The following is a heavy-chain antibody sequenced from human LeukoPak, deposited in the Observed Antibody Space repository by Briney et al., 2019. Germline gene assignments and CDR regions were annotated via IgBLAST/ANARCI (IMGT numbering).Heavy chain of an antibody. CDR1: GYTFTSYG. Sequence: GASVKVSRKASGYTFTSYGISWVRQAPGQGLEWMGWISAYNGNTNYAQKLQGRVTMTTDTSTSTAYMELRSLRSDDTAVYYCARDPDYDILTGYPFDYWGQGTLVTVSS. J-gene: IGHJ4*02. D-gene: IGHD3-9*01. CDR3: ARDPDYDILTGYPFDY. V-gene: IGHV1-18*01. CDR2: ISAYNGNT.